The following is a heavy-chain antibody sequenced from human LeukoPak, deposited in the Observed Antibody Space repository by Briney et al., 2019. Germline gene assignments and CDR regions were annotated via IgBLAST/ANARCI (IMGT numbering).Heavy chain of an antibody. Sequence: APVKVSCKVSGYTLTELSMHWVRQAPGKGLEWRGGFDPEDGETIYAQKFKGRVTMTEDTSTDTAYMELSRLRSEDTAVYYCATKVFGVVIMSEEAFDIWGQGTMVTVSS. CDR2: FDPEDGET. V-gene: IGHV1-24*01. CDR3: ATKVFGVVIMSEEAFDI. CDR1: GYTLTELS. D-gene: IGHD3-3*01. J-gene: IGHJ3*02.